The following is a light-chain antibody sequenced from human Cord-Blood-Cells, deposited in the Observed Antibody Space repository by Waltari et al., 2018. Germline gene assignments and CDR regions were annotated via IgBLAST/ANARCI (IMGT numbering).Light chain of an antibody. CDR2: WAS. Sequence: DIVMTQSPDSLSVSLGDRATINCKSRPSVFYSSNNKNYLAWYQKKPGQPPKLLIYWASTRESGVPDRFSGSGSGTDFTLTISSLQAEDVAVYYCQQYYSTPWTFGQGTKVEIK. J-gene: IGKJ1*01. CDR3: QQYYSTPWT. V-gene: IGKV4-1*01. CDR1: PSVFYSSNNKNY.